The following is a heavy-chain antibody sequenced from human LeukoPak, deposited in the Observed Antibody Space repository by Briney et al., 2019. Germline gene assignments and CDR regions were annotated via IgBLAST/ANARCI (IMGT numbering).Heavy chain of an antibody. J-gene: IGHJ4*02. D-gene: IGHD1-26*01. Sequence: PSETLSLTCTVSGGSISSSSYYWRWIRQPPGKGLEWIGEINHSGSTNYNPSLKSRVTISVDTSKNQFSLKLSSVTAADTAVYYCARGYLGGNWGQGTLVTVSS. CDR2: INHSGST. V-gene: IGHV4-39*07. CDR3: ARGYLGGN. CDR1: GGSISSSSYY.